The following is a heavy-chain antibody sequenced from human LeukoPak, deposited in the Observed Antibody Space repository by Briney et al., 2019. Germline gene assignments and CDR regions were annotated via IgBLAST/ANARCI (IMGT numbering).Heavy chain of an antibody. J-gene: IGHJ4*02. CDR3: ARAVGGYYFDY. Sequence: GGSLRLSCAASGFTVSSNYMSWVRQAPGKGLEWVSIIYSGGTAYYADSVKGRFTISRDNSKNTLYLQMNSLRAEDTAVYYCARAVGGYYFDYWGQGTLVTVSS. CDR2: IYSGGTA. V-gene: IGHV3-53*01. D-gene: IGHD2-2*01. CDR1: GFTVSSNY.